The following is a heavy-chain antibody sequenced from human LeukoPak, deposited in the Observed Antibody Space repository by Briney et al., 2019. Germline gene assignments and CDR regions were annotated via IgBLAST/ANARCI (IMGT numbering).Heavy chain of an antibody. CDR2: INHSGST. CDR1: GGSFSGYY. D-gene: IGHD3-22*01. J-gene: IGHJ4*02. CDR3: ARTKLKYYYDSSGSDY. Sequence: SETLSLTCAVYGGSFSGYYWSWIRQPPGKGLEWIGEINHSGSTNYNPSLKSRVTISVDTSKNQFSLKLSSVTAADTAVYYCARTKLKYYYDSSGSDYWGQGTLVTVSS. V-gene: IGHV4-34*01.